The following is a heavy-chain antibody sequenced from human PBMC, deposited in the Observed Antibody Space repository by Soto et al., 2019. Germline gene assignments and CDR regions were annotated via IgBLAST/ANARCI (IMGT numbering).Heavy chain of an antibody. CDR3: AREKSYISGPKNFDY. V-gene: IGHV4-30-4*01. D-gene: IGHD1-26*01. J-gene: IGHJ4*02. CDR1: GASISSGDYF. Sequence: PSETLSLTCTVSGASISSGDYFWSWIRQSPGKGLQWIGYIYDSGSSYYNPSLKSRVTMSVDTSKNQFSLKLSSVTAADTAVYYCAREKSYISGPKNFDYWGQGTLVTVSS. CDR2: IYDSGSS.